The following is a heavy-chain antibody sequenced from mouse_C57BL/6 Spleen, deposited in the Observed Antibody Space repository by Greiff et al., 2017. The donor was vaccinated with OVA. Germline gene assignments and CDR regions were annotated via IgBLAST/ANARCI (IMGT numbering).Heavy chain of an antibody. J-gene: IGHJ1*03. CDR1: GYTFTSYW. CDR2: IDPSDSET. Sequence: QVQLQQPGAELVRPGSSVKLSCKASGYTFTSYWMHWVKQRPIQGLEWIGNIDPSDSETHYNQKFKDKATLTVDKSSSTAYMQLSSLTSEDSAVYYCAREGTGWYFDVWGTGTTVTVSS. CDR3: AREGTGWYFDV. D-gene: IGHD3-3*01. V-gene: IGHV1-52*01.